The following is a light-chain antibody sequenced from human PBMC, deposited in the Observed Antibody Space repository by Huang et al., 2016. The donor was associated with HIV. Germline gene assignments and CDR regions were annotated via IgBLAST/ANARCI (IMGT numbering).Light chain of an antibody. J-gene: IGKJ1*01. Sequence: DIQMTQSPSSLSPSVGDRVTITCRASQGISNSLAWYQQKPGKAPKLLLHATSRLESGVPSRFSCSGSGTDYTLTISSLQPEDFATYYCQQYYSTPTFGQGTKVESK. CDR1: QGISNS. CDR2: ATS. V-gene: IGKV1-NL1*01. CDR3: QQYYSTPT.